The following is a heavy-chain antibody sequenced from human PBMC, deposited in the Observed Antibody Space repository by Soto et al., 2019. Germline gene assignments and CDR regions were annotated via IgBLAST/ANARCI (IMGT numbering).Heavy chain of an antibody. V-gene: IGHV1-18*01. Sequence: NGYCQTSAYQDTIYRISLCIPTTGQRLQWMGWVSPYNGNRYYYKKFYRRLTLTTDTTTNTAFMELRRLSPGDTAIYYCERRYGDPSAAAGVDFWGQGTMVTRSS. J-gene: IGHJ4*02. CDR3: ERRYGDPSAAAGVDF. D-gene: IGHD6-13*01. CDR1: AYQDTIYR. CDR2: VSPYNGNR.